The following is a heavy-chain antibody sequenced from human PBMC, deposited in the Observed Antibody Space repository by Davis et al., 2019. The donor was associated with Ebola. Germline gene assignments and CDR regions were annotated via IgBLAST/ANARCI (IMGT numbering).Heavy chain of an antibody. J-gene: IGHJ4*02. Sequence: GGSLRLSCAASGFTVSSNYMSWVRQAPGKGLEWVSVIYSGGSTYYADSVKGRFTTSRDNSKNTLYLQMNSLRAEDTAVYYCASQGYCSSTSCYGAFFDYWGQGTLVTVSS. CDR2: IYSGGST. D-gene: IGHD2-2*01. CDR1: GFTVSSNY. V-gene: IGHV3-53*01. CDR3: ASQGYCSSTSCYGAFFDY.